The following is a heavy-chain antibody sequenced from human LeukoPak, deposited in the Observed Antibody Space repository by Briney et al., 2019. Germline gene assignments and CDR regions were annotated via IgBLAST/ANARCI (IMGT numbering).Heavy chain of an antibody. J-gene: IGHJ6*02. V-gene: IGHV1-46*01. CDR2: INPSGGST. D-gene: IGHD3-10*01. CDR3: ARDWTTDGSGSYFYGMDV. CDR1: GYTFTGYY. Sequence: ASVKVSCKASGYTFTGYYMHWVRQAPGQGLEWMGIINPSGGSTSYAQKFQGRVTMTRDTSTSTVYMELSSLRSEDTAVYYCARDWTTDGSGSYFYGMDVWGQGTTVTVSS.